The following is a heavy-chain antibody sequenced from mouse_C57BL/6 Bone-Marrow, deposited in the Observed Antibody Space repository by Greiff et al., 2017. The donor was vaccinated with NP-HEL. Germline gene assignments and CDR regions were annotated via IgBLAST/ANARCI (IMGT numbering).Heavy chain of an antibody. D-gene: IGHD1-1*01. J-gene: IGHJ3*01. V-gene: IGHV5-17*01. CDR1: GFTFSDYG. Sequence: EVQVVESGGGLVKPGGSLKLSCAASGFTFSDYGMHWVRQAPEQGLEWVAYISSGSSTTYYADTVKGRFTLSRDNTNNTLYLQMTSLRSEDTAMYYCARPHYYGSSGFAYWGQGTLVTVSA. CDR2: ISSGSSTT. CDR3: ARPHYYGSSGFAY.